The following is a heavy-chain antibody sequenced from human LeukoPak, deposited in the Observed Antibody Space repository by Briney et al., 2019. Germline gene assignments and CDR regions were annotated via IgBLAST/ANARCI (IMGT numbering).Heavy chain of an antibody. V-gene: IGHV3-23*01. J-gene: IGHJ4*02. CDR1: GFTFSSYE. CDR3: AKGYYGSGSYGWFDY. Sequence: GGSLRLSCAASGFTFSSYEMNWVRQAPGKGLEWVSTISAIGDRTKYADSVKGRFTISRDNSKNTLFLQMNSLRAEDAAVYYCAKGYYGSGSYGWFDYWGQGTLVTVSS. D-gene: IGHD3-10*01. CDR2: ISAIGDRT.